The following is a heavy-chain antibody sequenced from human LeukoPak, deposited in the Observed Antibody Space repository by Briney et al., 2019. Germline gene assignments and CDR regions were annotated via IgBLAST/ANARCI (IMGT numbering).Heavy chain of an antibody. J-gene: IGHJ4*02. V-gene: IGHV4-59*01. CDR1: GGSISSYY. CDR2: IYYSGSS. Sequence: KPSETLSLTCTVSGGSISSYYWSWIRQPPGKGLEWIGYIYYSGSSNYNPSLKSRVTISVDTSKNQFSLKLSSVTAADTAVYYCARGVGATTNFDYWGQGTLVTVSS. CDR3: ARGVGATTNFDY. D-gene: IGHD1-26*01.